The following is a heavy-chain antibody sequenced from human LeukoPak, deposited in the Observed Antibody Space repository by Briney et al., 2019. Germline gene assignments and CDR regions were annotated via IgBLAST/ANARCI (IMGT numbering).Heavy chain of an antibody. J-gene: IGHJ4*02. D-gene: IGHD3-22*01. CDR3: ARDNDYYDLHY. CDR2: VWYDEAVK. CDR1: GFTFSYYG. Sequence: GRSLRVSCAASGFTFSYYGMHWVRQAPGKGVEWLAVVWYDEAVKNYADSVKGRFTISRDNSKNTLFLQMNNLSAEDTAVYYCARDNDYYDLHYWGQGTLVTVSS. V-gene: IGHV3-33*01.